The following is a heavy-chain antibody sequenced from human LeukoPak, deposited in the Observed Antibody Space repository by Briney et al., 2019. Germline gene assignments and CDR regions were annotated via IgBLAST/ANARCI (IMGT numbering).Heavy chain of an antibody. D-gene: IGHD3-10*01. J-gene: IGHJ4*02. CDR1: GYTFTGYY. CDR2: INPNSGGT. Sequence: ASVKVSCKASGYTFTGYYMHWVRQAPGQGLEWMGRINPNSGGTNYAQKFQGRVTMTTDTSTSTAYMELRSLRSDDTAVYYCARDARGDSPEDYWGQGTLVTVSS. CDR3: ARDARGDSPEDY. V-gene: IGHV1-2*06.